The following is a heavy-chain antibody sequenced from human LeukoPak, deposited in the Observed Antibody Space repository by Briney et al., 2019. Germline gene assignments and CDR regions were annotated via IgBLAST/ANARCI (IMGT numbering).Heavy chain of an antibody. J-gene: IGHJ4*02. CDR2: IYYSGST. V-gene: IGHV4-59*01. Sequence: SETLSLTCTVSGGSISSYYWSWIRQPPGKGLEWIGYIYYSGSTNYNPSLKSRVTISVDTSKNQFSLKLSSVTAADTAVYYCARDRASRPGDQLLGYWGQGTLVTVSS. CDR3: ARDRASRPGDQLLGY. D-gene: IGHD2-2*01. CDR1: GGSISSYY.